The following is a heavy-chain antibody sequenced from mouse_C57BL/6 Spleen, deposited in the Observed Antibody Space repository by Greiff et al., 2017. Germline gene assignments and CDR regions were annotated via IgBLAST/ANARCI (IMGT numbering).Heavy chain of an antibody. CDR3: ARRGSGHVWFAY. CDR1: GYTFTSYW. D-gene: IGHD3-2*02. J-gene: IGHJ3*01. CDR2: IDPSDSYT. Sequence: QVQLKQPGAELVMPGASVKLSCKASGYTFTSYWMHWVKQRPGQGLEWIGEIDPSDSYTNYNQKFKGKSTLTVDKSSSTAYMQLSSLTSEDSAVYYCARRGSGHVWFAYWGQGTLVTVSA. V-gene: IGHV1-69*01.